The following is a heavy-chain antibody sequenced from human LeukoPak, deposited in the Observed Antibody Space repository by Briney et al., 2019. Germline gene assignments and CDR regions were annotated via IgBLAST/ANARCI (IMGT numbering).Heavy chain of an antibody. Sequence: GGSLRLSCAASGFTFSTYAMSWVRQAPGKGLEWVSAISGSGGSTYYADSVRGRFTISRDNSKNTLYLQMNSLRAEDTSIYFCAKALEQETVIALDSWGQGTLVSVSS. V-gene: IGHV3-23*01. CDR3: AKALEQETVIALDS. CDR1: GFTFSTYA. CDR2: ISGSGGST. J-gene: IGHJ4*02. D-gene: IGHD6-13*01.